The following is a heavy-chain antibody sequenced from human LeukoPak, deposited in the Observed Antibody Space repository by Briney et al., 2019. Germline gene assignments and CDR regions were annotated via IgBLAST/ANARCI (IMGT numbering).Heavy chain of an antibody. D-gene: IGHD1-26*01. CDR1: GYSLSSGFF. V-gene: IGHV4-38-2*02. CDR3: ASLSIVGASQADY. CDR2: FSHRGGS. J-gene: IGHJ4*02. Sequence: SETLSLTCTVSGYSLSSGFFCDWIRQSPGKGLEWIGSFSHRGGSYHNPSLKSRVTISVDTSKNQFSLKLSSVTAADTAVYYCASLSIVGASQADYWGQGTLVTVSS.